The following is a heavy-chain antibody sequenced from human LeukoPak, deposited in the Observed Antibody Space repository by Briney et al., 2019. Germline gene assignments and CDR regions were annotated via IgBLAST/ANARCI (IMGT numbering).Heavy chain of an antibody. CDR1: GFTFSNYP. CDR2: SGGGDGT. Sequence: PGGSLRLPCAASGFTFSNYPMSFVRQAPGKGLEWVSTSGGGDGTYYAESVRGRFTISRDESKSTLYLQMSNLRAEDTAIYYCAKDLRGRLLRYFDYWGRGTLVTVSS. V-gene: IGHV3-23*01. CDR3: AKDLRGRLLRYFDY. J-gene: IGHJ4*02. D-gene: IGHD3-16*01.